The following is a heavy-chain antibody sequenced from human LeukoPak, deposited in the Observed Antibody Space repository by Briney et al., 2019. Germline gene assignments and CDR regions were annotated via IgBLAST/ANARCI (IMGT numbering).Heavy chain of an antibody. J-gene: IGHJ4*02. D-gene: IGHD4-11*01. CDR2: IYTDDIST. CDR1: GFTFSSYW. Sequence: PGGSLRLSCAASGFTFSSYWMHWVRQAPGKGLVWVSVIYTDDISTNYADSVKGRFTISRDNAENTLYLQMNSLRAEDTAVYYCARGLQGIDYLGQGTLVTVSS. V-gene: IGHV3-74*01. CDR3: ARGLQGIDY.